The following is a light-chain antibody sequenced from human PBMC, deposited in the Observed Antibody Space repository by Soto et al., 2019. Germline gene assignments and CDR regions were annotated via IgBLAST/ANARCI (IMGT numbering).Light chain of an antibody. CDR1: QSVNRY. J-gene: IGKJ2*01. CDR3: QQRSNWPPGYT. Sequence: EIVLTQSPATLSLSPGEGATLSCRASQSVNRYLAWYQQKPGQAPRLLIYDASSRAIGTPARFIGSGSGTDCSLTISSVEPEDSAGYYCQQRSNWPPGYTFGQGTKLEIK. CDR2: DAS. V-gene: IGKV3-11*01.